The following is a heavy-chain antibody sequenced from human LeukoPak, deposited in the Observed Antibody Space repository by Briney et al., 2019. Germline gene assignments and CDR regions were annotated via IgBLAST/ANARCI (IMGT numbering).Heavy chain of an antibody. V-gene: IGHV4-34*01. J-gene: IGHJ4*02. Sequence: PSETLFHTCAVHGVPFRGYYWSSIPQPPAKGLEWMEEINHSGSTNYNPSLKSRVTISVDTSKNQFSLKLSSVSAADTAVYYCARGRRYSSSWYDYWGRGTLVTVSS. CDR3: ARGRRYSSSWYDY. D-gene: IGHD6-13*01. CDR1: GVPFRGYY. CDR2: INHSGST.